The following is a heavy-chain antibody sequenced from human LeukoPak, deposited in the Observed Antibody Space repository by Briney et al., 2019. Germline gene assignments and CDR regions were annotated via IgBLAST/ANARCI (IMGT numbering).Heavy chain of an antibody. Sequence: GASVKVSCKASGGTFSSYAISWVRQAPGQGLEWMGGIIPIFGTANYAQKFQGRVTITADESTSTAYMGLSSLRSEDTAVYYCATDCSSTSCHDYWGQGTWSPSPQ. CDR3: ATDCSSTSCHDY. V-gene: IGHV1-69*13. D-gene: IGHD2-2*01. CDR1: GGTFSSYA. CDR2: IIPIFGTA. J-gene: IGHJ4*02.